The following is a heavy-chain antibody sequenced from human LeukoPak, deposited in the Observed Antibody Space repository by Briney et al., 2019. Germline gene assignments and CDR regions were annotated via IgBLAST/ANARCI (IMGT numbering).Heavy chain of an antibody. CDR1: GGSISGYC. D-gene: IGHD6-19*01. V-gene: IGHV4-4*07. CDR2: IYSSGNT. J-gene: IGHJ4*02. CDR3: AKGGWYSDD. Sequence: SETLSLTCAVSGGSISGYCWGWIRQAAGKGLEWIGRIYSSGNTNYNPSLKSRVTMSVDASTNQFSLKLSSVTAADTAVYYCAKGGWYSDDWGQGTLVTVSS.